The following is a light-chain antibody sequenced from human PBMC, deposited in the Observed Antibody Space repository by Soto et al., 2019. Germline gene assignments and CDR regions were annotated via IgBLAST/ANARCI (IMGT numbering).Light chain of an antibody. V-gene: IGLV2-23*02. J-gene: IGLJ1*01. Sequence: QSALTQPASVSGSPGQSITISCTGTSSDVGSYNLVSWYQQHPGKAPKLMIYEVSKRPSGVSNRFSGSKSGNTASLTISGLQAEDEADYYCCSYAGSSTFYYVLGTGTKVTVL. CDR2: EVS. CDR3: CSYAGSSTFYYV. CDR1: SSDVGSYNL.